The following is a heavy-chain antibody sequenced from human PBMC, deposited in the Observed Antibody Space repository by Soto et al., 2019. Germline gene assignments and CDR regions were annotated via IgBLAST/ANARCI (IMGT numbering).Heavy chain of an antibody. J-gene: IGHJ5*02. CDR2: INPNSGGT. D-gene: IGHD3-3*01. CDR3: ARDLPITIFGVVTDNWFDP. CDR1: GYTFTGYY. V-gene: IGHV1-2*02. Sequence: ASVKVSCKASGYTFTGYYMHWVRQAPGQGLEWMGWINPNSGGTNYAQKFQGRVTMTRDTSISTAYMELSRLRSDDTAVYCCARDLPITIFGVVTDNWFDPWGQGTLVTVSS.